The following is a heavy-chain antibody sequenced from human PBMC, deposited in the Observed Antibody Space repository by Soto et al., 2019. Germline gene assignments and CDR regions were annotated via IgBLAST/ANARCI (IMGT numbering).Heavy chain of an antibody. Sequence: GGSLRLSCAASGFTVSSKYMSWVRQAPGKGLEWVSVLYSGVSTYYADSVKGRFTISRDNSKNTLSLQMNSLRAEDTAVYYCAGSSGWYYFDYWGQGTLVTVSS. V-gene: IGHV3-66*01. J-gene: IGHJ4*02. CDR3: AGSSGWYYFDY. D-gene: IGHD6-19*01. CDR1: GFTVSSKY. CDR2: LYSGVST.